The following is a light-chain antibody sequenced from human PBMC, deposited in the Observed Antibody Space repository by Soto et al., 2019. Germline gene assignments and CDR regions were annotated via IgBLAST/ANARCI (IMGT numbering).Light chain of an antibody. CDR1: QSVLYSSNNKNY. J-gene: IGKJ1*01. CDR2: WAS. V-gene: IGKV4-1*01. Sequence: DIVMTQSPGALAVSLVERATINCKSSQSVLYSSNNKNYLAWYQQKPGQPPKLLIYWASTRESGVPDRFSGRGSGTDFTLTISSLQAEDVAVYYCEQYYSTPTWTFGQGTKVEIK. CDR3: EQYYSTPTWT.